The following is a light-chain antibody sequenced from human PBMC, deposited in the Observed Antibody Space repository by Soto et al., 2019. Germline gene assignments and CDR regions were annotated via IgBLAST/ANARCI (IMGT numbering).Light chain of an antibody. J-gene: IGKJ5*01. Sequence: IKMTQSPSSLSASAGDGATISCRASQDIIRHLNWYQHKPGRAPRLLIYAASTLQSGVPSRFTGSGSGTEFTLTISGLQPEDFATYYCPHSYTVPIASGQGT. CDR3: PHSYTVPIA. V-gene: IGKV1-39*01. CDR1: QDIIRH. CDR2: AAS.